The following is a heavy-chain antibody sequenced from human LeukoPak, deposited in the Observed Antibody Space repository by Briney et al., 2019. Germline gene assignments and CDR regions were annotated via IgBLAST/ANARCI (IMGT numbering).Heavy chain of an antibody. CDR1: GYTFTSYD. V-gene: IGHV1-8*01. Sequence: ASVKVSCKASGYTFTSYDINWVRQASGQGLEWMGWMNPTSGNTGYAQKFQGRITIFRNTSISTAYMELSSLRSEDTAVYYCARAGYCSDTSCENYYYYYYMDVWGKGTTVTVSS. J-gene: IGHJ6*03. CDR2: MNPTSGNT. D-gene: IGHD2-2*01. CDR3: ARAGYCSDTSCENYYYYYYMDV.